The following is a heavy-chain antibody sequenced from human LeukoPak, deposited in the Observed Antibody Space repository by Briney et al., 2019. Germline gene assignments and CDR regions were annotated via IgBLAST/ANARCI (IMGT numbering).Heavy chain of an antibody. Sequence: SQTLSLTCTVSGGSISSGGYYWSWIRQHPGKGLEWIGYIYYSGSTYYNPSLKSRVTISVDTSKNQFSLKLSSVTAADTAVYYCARDPLDFGEFLVSCGMDVWGQGTTVTVSS. J-gene: IGHJ6*02. CDR1: GGSISSGGYY. V-gene: IGHV4-31*03. D-gene: IGHD3-10*01. CDR2: IYYSGST. CDR3: ARDPLDFGEFLVSCGMDV.